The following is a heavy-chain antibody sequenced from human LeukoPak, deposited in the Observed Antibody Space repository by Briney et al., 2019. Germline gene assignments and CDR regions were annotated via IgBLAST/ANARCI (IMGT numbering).Heavy chain of an antibody. CDR3: ARDRITDFWSGYYTNYFDY. CDR2: ISGSSGYI. V-gene: IGHV3-21*01. D-gene: IGHD3-3*01. J-gene: IGHJ4*02. Sequence: GGSLRLSCAASGFTFSHYYMTWVRQAPGKGLEWVSSISGSSGYIFYADSVKGRFTISRDNAKNSLFLQMNSLRAEDTAVYYCARDRITDFWSGYYTNYFDYWGQGTLVTVSS. CDR1: GFTFSHYY.